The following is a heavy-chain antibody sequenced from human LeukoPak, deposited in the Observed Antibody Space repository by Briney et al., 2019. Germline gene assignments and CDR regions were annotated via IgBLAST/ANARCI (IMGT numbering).Heavy chain of an antibody. CDR2: IYYSGST. V-gene: IGHV4-31*03. D-gene: IGHD6-6*01. J-gene: IGHJ4*02. Sequence: SETLSLTCTVSGGSISSGGYYWSWIRQHPGKGLEWIGCIYYSGSTYYNPSLKSRVTISVDTSKNQFSLKLSSVTAADTAVYYCARERAAAQLVTFFDYWGQGTLVTVSS. CDR3: ARERAAAQLVTFFDY. CDR1: GGSISSGGYY.